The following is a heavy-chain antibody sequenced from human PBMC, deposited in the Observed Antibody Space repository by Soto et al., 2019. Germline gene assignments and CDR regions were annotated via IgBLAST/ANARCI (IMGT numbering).Heavy chain of an antibody. CDR1: GFTFSSYA. Sequence: EVQLLESGGGLVQPGGSLRLSCAASGFTFSSYAMRWVRQAPVKGLEWVSAISGSGGSTYYADSVKGRFTISRDNSKNTLYLQMHGRRAEDTAVYYCARRGSGSYYDYWGQGTLVTVSS. V-gene: IGHV3-23*01. D-gene: IGHD1-26*01. CDR3: ARRGSGSYYDY. CDR2: ISGSGGST. J-gene: IGHJ4*02.